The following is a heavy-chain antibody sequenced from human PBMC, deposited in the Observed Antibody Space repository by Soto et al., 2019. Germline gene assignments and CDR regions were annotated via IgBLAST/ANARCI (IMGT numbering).Heavy chain of an antibody. CDR2: IYPGDSDT. V-gene: IGHV5-51*01. CDR1: GYSLTSYW. J-gene: IGHJ4*02. Sequence: GESLKISCKGSGYSLTSYWIGWVRQMPGKGLEWMGIIYPGDSDTRYSPSFQGQVTISADKSISTAYLQWSSLKASDTAMYYCARPYYDYVWGSYRYWYFDYWGQGTLVTVSS. D-gene: IGHD3-16*02. CDR3: ARPYYDYVWGSYRYWYFDY.